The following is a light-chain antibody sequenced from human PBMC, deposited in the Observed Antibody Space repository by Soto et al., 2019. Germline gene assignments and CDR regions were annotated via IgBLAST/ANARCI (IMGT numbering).Light chain of an antibody. Sequence: DIQMTQSPSSLSASVGDTVTITCRASQTINIYLSWYQQKPGKAPKLLIYGAVSLQGGVPSRVSGSGSGTAFTLTISSLPPEDFASYYCQQTYSPPRNVGQGTTLEIK. CDR3: QQTYSPPRN. CDR1: QTINIY. J-gene: IGKJ2*01. V-gene: IGKV1-39*01. CDR2: GAV.